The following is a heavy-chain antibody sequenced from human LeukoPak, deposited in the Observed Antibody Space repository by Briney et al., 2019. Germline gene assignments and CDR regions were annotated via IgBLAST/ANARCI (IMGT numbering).Heavy chain of an antibody. Sequence: SETLSLTCSVSGVSVRGYYWSWIRQTAGKGLEWIGHIYGSGDTNYNPSLQSRVTLLVDTSKNQVSLRLRSVTDADTALYYCARDRGFQADNNKWHAWYDPWGQGTLVTVSS. V-gene: IGHV4-4*07. J-gene: IGHJ5*02. D-gene: IGHD1/OR15-1a*01. CDR2: IYGSGDT. CDR3: ARDRGFQADNNKWHAWYDP. CDR1: GVSVRGYY.